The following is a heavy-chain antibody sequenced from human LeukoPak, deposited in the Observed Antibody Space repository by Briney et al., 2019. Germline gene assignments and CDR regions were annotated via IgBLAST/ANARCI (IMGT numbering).Heavy chain of an antibody. J-gene: IGHJ4*02. CDR1: GFTFSSYD. V-gene: IGHV3-23*01. D-gene: IGHD6-13*01. CDR3: AKREKAAAHFDY. CDR2: ISGSGDST. Sequence: GSLRLSCAASGFTFSSYDMSWVRQAPGRGLEWVSGISGSGDSTPYVDSVKGRFTISRDNSKNTLYLQMNSLRDEDTAVYYCAKREKAAAHFDYWGQGTLVTVSS.